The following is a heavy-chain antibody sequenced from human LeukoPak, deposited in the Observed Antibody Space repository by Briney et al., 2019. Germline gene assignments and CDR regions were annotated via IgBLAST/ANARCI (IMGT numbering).Heavy chain of an antibody. CDR1: GGTFSSYT. D-gene: IGHD5-24*01. J-gene: IGHJ3*02. CDR2: FIPILGIA. CDR3: TRDPRDGYRDAFDI. Sequence: PSVKVSCKASGGTFSSYTISWVRQAPGQGLEWMGRFIPILGIAKYAQKLQGRVTIPADKSTRTAHMALSRLRSEDTAVLYCTRDPRDGYRDAFDIWGQGTMVTVSS. V-gene: IGHV1-69*04.